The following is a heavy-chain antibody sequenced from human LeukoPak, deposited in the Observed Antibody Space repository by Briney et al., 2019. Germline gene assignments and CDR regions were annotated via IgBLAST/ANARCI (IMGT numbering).Heavy chain of an antibody. V-gene: IGHV1-8*01. CDR3: AREEGIVVVPARFDY. J-gene: IGHJ4*02. Sequence: ASVKVSCKASGYTFTSYDINWVRQATGQGLEWMGWMNPNSGNTGYAQKFQGRVTMTRDTSISTAYMELSRLRSDDTAVYYCAREEGIVVVPARFDYWGQGTLVTVSS. D-gene: IGHD2-2*01. CDR2: MNPNSGNT. CDR1: GYTFTSYD.